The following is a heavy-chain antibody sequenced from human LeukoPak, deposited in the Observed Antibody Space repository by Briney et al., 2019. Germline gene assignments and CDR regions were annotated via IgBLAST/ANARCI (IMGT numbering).Heavy chain of an antibody. V-gene: IGHV4-39*07. Sequence: SETLSLTCTVSGGSISSSSYYWGWIRQPPGKGLEWIGSIYYSGSTYYNPSLKSRVTISVDTSKNQFSLKLSSVTAADTAVYYCARGDIGYCSSTSCYTSLVELYYYYYYMDVWGKGTTVTVSS. CDR3: ARGDIGYCSSTSCYTSLVELYYYYYYMDV. J-gene: IGHJ6*03. CDR1: GGSISSSSYY. D-gene: IGHD2-2*02. CDR2: IYYSGST.